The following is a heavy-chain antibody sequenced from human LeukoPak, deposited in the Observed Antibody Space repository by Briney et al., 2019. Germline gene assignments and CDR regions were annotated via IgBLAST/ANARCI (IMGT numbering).Heavy chain of an antibody. CDR2: IYTSGST. CDR3: ARHGPGASLSGYYRIQNWFDP. J-gene: IGHJ5*02. V-gene: IGHV4-4*07. Sequence: SETLSLTCTVSGGSISSYYWSWIRQPAGKGLEWIGRIYTSGSTNYNPSLKSRLTMSVDTSKNQFSLKLTSVTAADTAVYYCARHGPGASLSGYYRIQNWFDPWGQGTLVIVSS. CDR1: GGSISSYY. D-gene: IGHD3-3*01.